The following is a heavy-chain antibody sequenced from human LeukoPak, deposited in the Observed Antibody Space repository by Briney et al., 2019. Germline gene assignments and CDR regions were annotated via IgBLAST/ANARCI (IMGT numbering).Heavy chain of an antibody. Sequence: PGGSLRLSCAASGFTFSSYEMNWVRQAPGKGLEWVSYISSSGSTIYYADSVKGRFTISRDNAKNSLYLQMNSLRAEDTAVYYCARDFKYCGGDCYSYWGQGTLVTVSS. D-gene: IGHD2-21*02. CDR2: ISSSGSTI. V-gene: IGHV3-48*03. J-gene: IGHJ4*02. CDR1: GFTFSSYE. CDR3: ARDFKYCGGDCYSY.